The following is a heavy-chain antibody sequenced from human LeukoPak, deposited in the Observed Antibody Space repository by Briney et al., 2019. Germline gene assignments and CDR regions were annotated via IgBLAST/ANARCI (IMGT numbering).Heavy chain of an antibody. CDR1: GGSISNYY. CDR2: IYYSGST. V-gene: IGHV4-59*08. D-gene: IGHD6-13*01. Sequence: SQTLSLTCTVSGGSISNYYWSWIRQPPGKGLEWIGYIYYSGSTNYNPSLKSRVTISVDTSKNQFSLKLSSVTAADTAVYYCARVSRLSIAVAAFDPWGQGTLVTVSS. CDR3: ARVSRLSIAVAAFDP. J-gene: IGHJ5*02.